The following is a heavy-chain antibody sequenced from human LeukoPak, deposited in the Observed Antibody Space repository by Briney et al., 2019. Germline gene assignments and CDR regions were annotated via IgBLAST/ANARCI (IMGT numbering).Heavy chain of an antibody. V-gene: IGHV3-15*01. Sequence: GGSLRLSCAPSGFTFSNALMSGVRQAPGKGLEWVGRIKSKTDDGTPDHAAPVKGRFTIPRDDSKNTLYLQMNSLKTEDTAVYYCTTDPEYYDSSGYYYGLDDYWGQGTLVTVSS. CDR2: IKSKTDDGTP. CDR1: GFTFSNAL. CDR3: TTDPEYYDSSGYYYGLDDY. D-gene: IGHD3-22*01. J-gene: IGHJ4*02.